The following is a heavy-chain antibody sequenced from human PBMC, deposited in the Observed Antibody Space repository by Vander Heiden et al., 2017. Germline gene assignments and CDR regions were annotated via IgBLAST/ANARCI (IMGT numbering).Heavy chain of an antibody. V-gene: IGHV5-51*01. CDR3: GRPFAGSSDNFHY. CDR2: IYPGDSNP. J-gene: IGHJ4*02. CDR1: GYSFSHYW. Sequence: EVQLVQSVGEVKKTGESLKLSCKGSGYSFSHYWIGWVRQVPGKGLDWMGIIYPGDSNPIYGPSFQGQVTISVDKSINTAYLQWSSLKASDTAIYYCGRPFAGSSDNFHYWGQGTLVTVSS. D-gene: IGHD1-1*01.